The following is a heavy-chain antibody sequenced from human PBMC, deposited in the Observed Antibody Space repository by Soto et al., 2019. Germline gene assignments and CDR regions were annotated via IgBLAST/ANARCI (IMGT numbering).Heavy chain of an antibody. CDR3: ARGEYDVVVMAGTSRGYQHAYNGMDV. Sequence: QDHLVQSGAAVKKPASSVKISCRSTGGTFSTYAFSWVRQALGQGLEWMGGIIPMFATPIYAQKYQGRVTITADDSTTTAYMEVTSLRSNDTAVYFCARGEYDVVVMAGTSRGYQHAYNGMDVWGQRTSGTVSS. J-gene: IGHJ6*02. V-gene: IGHV1-69*12. CDR2: IIPMFATP. CDR1: GGTFSTYA. D-gene: IGHD2-15*01.